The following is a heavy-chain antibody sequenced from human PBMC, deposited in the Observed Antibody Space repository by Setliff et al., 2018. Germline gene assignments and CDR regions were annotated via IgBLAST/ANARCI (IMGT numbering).Heavy chain of an antibody. CDR3: ARSPPTVVVTAIQAIFDY. V-gene: IGHV1-18*01. CDR2: ISAYNGNA. Sequence: ASVKVSCKASGYTFTSYGISWVRQAPGQGLEWRGWISAYNGNANYAQKLQCRLTMTTDTSTSTAYMELRSLRSDDTAVYYCARSPPTVVVTAIQAIFDYWGQGTLVTVSS. J-gene: IGHJ4*02. D-gene: IGHD2-21*02. CDR1: GYTFTSYG.